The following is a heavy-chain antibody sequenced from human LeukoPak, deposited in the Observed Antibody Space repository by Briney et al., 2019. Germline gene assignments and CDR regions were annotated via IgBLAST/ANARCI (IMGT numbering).Heavy chain of an antibody. CDR2: IYHSGST. CDR1: GGSISSGGYY. J-gene: IGHJ4*02. CDR3: AREGRESGGDPYYFDY. D-gene: IGHD2-21*02. V-gene: IGHV4-30-2*01. Sequence: SETLSLTCTVSGGSISSGGYYWSWIRQPPGKGLEWIGYIYHSGSTYYNPSLKSRVTISVDRSKNQFSLKLSSVTAADTAVYYCAREGRESGGDPYYFDYWGQGTLVTVSS.